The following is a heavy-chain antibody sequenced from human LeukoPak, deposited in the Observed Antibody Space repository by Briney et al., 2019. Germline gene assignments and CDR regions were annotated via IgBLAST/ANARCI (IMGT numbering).Heavy chain of an antibody. J-gene: IGHJ4*02. V-gene: IGHV4-39*07. D-gene: IGHD6-13*01. Sequence: SETLSLTCTVSGGSISSSSYYWGWIRQPPGKGLEWIGSIYYSGSTNYNPSLKSRVTISVDTSKNQFSLKLSSVTAADTAVYYCAREGFREYSSSWYPAPFDYWGQGTLVTVSS. CDR1: GGSISSSSYY. CDR3: AREGFREYSSSWYPAPFDY. CDR2: IYYSGST.